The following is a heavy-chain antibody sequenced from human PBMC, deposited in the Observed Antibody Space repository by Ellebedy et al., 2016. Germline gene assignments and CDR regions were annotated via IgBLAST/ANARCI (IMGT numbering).Heavy chain of an antibody. CDR3: TRGVPDYYGSGSYDV. CDR1: GFTFGDYA. Sequence: GESLKISXTASGFTFGDYAMSWFRQAPGKGLEWVGFIRSKAYGGTTEYAASVKGRFTISRDDSKSIAYLQMNSLKTEDTAVYYCTRGVPDYYGSGSYDVWGQGTTVTVSS. V-gene: IGHV3-49*03. CDR2: IRSKAYGGTT. J-gene: IGHJ6*02. D-gene: IGHD3-10*01.